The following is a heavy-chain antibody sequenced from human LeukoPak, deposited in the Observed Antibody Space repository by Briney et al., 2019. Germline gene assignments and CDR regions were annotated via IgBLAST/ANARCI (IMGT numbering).Heavy chain of an antibody. D-gene: IGHD5-12*01. J-gene: IGHJ4*02. CDR1: GGSISSYY. Sequence: SETLSLTCTVSGGSISSYYWSWIRQPPGKGLEWIGYIYYSGSTNYNPSLKSRVTISVDTSKNQFSLKLSSVTAADTAVYYCARGNMVANDYWGQGTLVTVSS. CDR2: IYYSGST. V-gene: IGHV4-59*01. CDR3: ARGNMVANDY.